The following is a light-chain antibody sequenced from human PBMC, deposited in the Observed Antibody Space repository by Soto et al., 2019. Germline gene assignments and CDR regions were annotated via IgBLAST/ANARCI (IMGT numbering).Light chain of an antibody. Sequence: DIKVTQSPSSLSASVGDRVTITCRASQSINTYLNWYQQKPGKAPQLLIYTASNLQSGVPSVFRGGASTTDFTLIISGVADDVFANYYCQQTYTPLSFGGGTKVEI. V-gene: IGKV1-39*01. CDR2: TAS. CDR1: QSINTY. J-gene: IGKJ4*01. CDR3: QQTYTPLS.